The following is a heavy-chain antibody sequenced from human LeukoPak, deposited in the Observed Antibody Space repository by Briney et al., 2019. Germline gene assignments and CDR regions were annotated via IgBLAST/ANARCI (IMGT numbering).Heavy chain of an antibody. D-gene: IGHD6-13*01. CDR3: ARTGSSWPLYYYYYMDV. CDR2: VSDSGST. J-gene: IGHJ6*03. V-gene: IGHV4-59*11. CDR1: GGSISSHY. Sequence: SETLSLTSAVSGGSISSHYWSWIRQPPGKGLEWIGYVSDSGSTNYNPSLKSRVTVSVDTSKDQFSLKLTSVTAADTAVYYCARTGSSWPLYYYYYMDVWGKGTTVTVSS.